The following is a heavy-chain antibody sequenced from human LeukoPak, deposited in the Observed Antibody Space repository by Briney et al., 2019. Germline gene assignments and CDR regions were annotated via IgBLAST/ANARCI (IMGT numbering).Heavy chain of an antibody. D-gene: IGHD2-2*01. CDR3: ARMRSDQLLSLDYFDL. Sequence: ASVKVSCKASGYTFTSYYMHWVRQAPGQGLEWMGIINLSGGSTSYAQKFQGRVTMTRDMSTSTVYMELSSLRSEDTAVYYCARMRSDQLLSLDYFDLWGRGTLVTVSS. CDR2: INLSGGST. V-gene: IGHV1-46*01. CDR1: GYTFTSYY. J-gene: IGHJ2*01.